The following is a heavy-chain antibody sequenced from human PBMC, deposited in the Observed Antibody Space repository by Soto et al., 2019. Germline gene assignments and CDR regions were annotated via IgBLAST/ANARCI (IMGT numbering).Heavy chain of an antibody. CDR2: IYYSGST. J-gene: IGHJ5*02. Sequence: PSETLSLTCTVSGGSVSSGSYYWSWIRQPPGKGLEWIGYIYYSGSTNYNPSLKSRVTISVDTSKNQFSLKLSSVTAADTAVYYCAGSSSWYLRFDPWGQGTLGTVS. V-gene: IGHV4-61*01. CDR3: AGSSSWYLRFDP. D-gene: IGHD6-13*01. CDR1: GGSVSSGSYY.